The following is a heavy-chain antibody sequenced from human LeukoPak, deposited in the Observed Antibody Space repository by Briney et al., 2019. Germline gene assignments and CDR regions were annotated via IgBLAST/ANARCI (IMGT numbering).Heavy chain of an antibody. J-gene: IGHJ4*02. D-gene: IGHD3-22*01. CDR1: GFTFSSYC. CDR3: AKVNYLDSRDREY. Sequence: SGGSLRLSCAASGFTFSSYCMHWVRQVPGKGLEWVSGIYTDGSTKNHADSVKGRFTISRDNSKNTLYLQKNSVRAEDTAVYCCAKVNYLDSRDREYWGQGTRVSVS. V-gene: IGHV3-30*18. CDR2: IYTDGSTK.